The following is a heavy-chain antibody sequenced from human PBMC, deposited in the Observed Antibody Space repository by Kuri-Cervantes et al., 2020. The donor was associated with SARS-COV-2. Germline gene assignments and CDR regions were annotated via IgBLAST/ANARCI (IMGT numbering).Heavy chain of an antibody. Sequence: ASVKVSCKASGYTFTSYYMHWVRQAPGQGLEWMGIINPSGGSTSYAQKFQGRVTMTRDTSTSTVYMELSSLRSEDTAVYYCVRDERHGGYRNGPLDFWGQGTLVTVSS. D-gene: IGHD5-18*01. J-gene: IGHJ4*02. V-gene: IGHV1-46*01. CDR1: GYTFTSYY. CDR3: VRDERHGGYRNGPLDF. CDR2: INPSGGST.